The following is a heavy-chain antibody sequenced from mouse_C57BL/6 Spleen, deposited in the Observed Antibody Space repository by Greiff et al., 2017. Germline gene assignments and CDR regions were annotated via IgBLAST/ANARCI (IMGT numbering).Heavy chain of an antibody. CDR1: GYAFTNYL. CDR3: ARSYDYYAMDY. V-gene: IGHV1-54*01. Sequence: VQLQESGAELVRPGTSVKVSCKASGYAFTNYLIEWVKQRPGQGLEWIGVINPGSGGTNYNEKFKGKATLTADKSSSTAYMQLRSLTSEDSAVYFCARSYDYYAMDYWGQGTSVTVSS. D-gene: IGHD2-10*02. J-gene: IGHJ4*01. CDR2: INPGSGGT.